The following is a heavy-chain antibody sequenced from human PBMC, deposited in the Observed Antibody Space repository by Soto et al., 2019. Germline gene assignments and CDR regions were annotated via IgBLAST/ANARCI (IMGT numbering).Heavy chain of an antibody. J-gene: IGHJ5*02. CDR2: MYYSVNA. Sequence: QVQLQESGPGLVKPSQTLSLTCTVSGGSISSGDYYWSWIRQPPGKGPEWIGYMYYSVNAYYNPSLKSRVTISVDTSKNQFSLNLNSVTAADTAVYYCARKGRNGSGSAPFGWFDPWGQGTLVSVSS. CDR1: GGSISSGDYY. CDR3: ARKGRNGSGSAPFGWFDP. D-gene: IGHD3-10*01. V-gene: IGHV4-30-4*01.